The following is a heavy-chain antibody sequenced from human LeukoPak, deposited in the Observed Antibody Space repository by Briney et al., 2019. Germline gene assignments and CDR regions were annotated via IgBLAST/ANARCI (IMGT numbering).Heavy chain of an antibody. CDR2: ISTYNGDT. V-gene: IGHV1-18*01. CDR3: ARDPSNTSGRYSLFDY. Sequence: ASVKVSCKASGYIFTKYGVSWVRQAPGQGLEWMAWISTYNGDTNYAQKFQGRVTLTTDTSTSTVFMELRNLNTDDTAVYYCARDPSNTSGRYSLFDYWGQGTLVTVSS. D-gene: IGHD6-19*01. J-gene: IGHJ4*02. CDR1: GYIFTKYG.